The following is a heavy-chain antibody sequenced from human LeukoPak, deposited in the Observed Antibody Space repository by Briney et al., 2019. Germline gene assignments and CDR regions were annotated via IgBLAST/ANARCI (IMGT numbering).Heavy chain of an antibody. Sequence: GGSLRLSCAASGFTFSSYWMSWVRQAPGKGLEWVANIKQDGSEKYYVDSVKGRFTISRDNAKNLLCLQMNSLRAEDTAVYYCARDPFVVAGDYWGQGTLVTVSS. V-gene: IGHV3-7*01. J-gene: IGHJ4*02. D-gene: IGHD2-15*01. CDR3: ARDPFVVAGDY. CDR1: GFTFSSYW. CDR2: IKQDGSEK.